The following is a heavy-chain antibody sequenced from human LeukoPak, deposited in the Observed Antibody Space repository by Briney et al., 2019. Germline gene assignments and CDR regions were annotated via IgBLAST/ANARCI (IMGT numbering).Heavy chain of an antibody. J-gene: IGHJ4*02. Sequence: PGGSLRLSCAASGFTFSSYWMTWVRQAPGKGLEWVANIKQDGSEKYYVDSVRGRFTISRDNAKNSVYLQVNSPRAEDTAVYYCAKTPNPPYYFDYWGQGTLVTVSS. CDR1: GFTFSSYW. V-gene: IGHV3-7*01. CDR2: IKQDGSEK. CDR3: AKTPNPPYYFDY. D-gene: IGHD4-23*01.